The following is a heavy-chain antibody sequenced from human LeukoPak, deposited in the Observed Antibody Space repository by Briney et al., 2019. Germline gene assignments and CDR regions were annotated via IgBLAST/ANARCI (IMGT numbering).Heavy chain of an antibody. CDR3: VRGRPGYYFDD. CDR1: GFAFSAHW. V-gene: IGHV3-74*01. D-gene: IGHD6-13*01. J-gene: IGHJ4*02. CDR2: INTDGTTT. Sequence: GGSLRLSCAASGFAFSAHWMHWVRQSPGKGLVWVSHINTDGTTTTYADSVKGRFTISRDNTKNTLYLQMNSLRAEDTAVYYCVRGRPGYYFDDWGQGSLVTVSS.